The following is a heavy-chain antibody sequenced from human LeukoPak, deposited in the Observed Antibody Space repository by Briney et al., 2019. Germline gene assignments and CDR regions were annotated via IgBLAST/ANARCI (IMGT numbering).Heavy chain of an antibody. D-gene: IGHD3-10*01. CDR3: ARGGYGSGSYFPYHWFDP. V-gene: IGHV4-34*01. CDR2: INHSGST. Sequence: SETLSLTCAVYGGSFSGYYWSWVRQPPGKGLEWSGEINHSGSTNYNPSLKSRVTISVDTSKNQCSLKLSSVTATDTAVYYCARGGYGSGSYFPYHWFDPWGQGTLVTVSS. J-gene: IGHJ5*02. CDR1: GGSFSGYY.